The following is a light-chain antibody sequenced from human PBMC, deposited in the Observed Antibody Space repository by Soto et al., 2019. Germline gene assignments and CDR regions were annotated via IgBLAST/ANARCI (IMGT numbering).Light chain of an antibody. V-gene: IGKV3-20*01. CDR3: QQYGSSPMYT. Sequence: EIVLTQSPGTLSLSPGERATLSCRAIQSVSSSYLAWYQQKPGQAPRLLIYGASSRATGIPDRFSGSGSGTDFTLTISRLEPEDLGVYYCQQYGSSPMYTFGQGTKLEIK. J-gene: IGKJ2*01. CDR1: QSVSSSY. CDR2: GAS.